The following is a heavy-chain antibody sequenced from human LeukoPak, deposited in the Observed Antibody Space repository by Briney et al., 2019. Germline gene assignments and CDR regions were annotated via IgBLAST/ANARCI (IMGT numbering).Heavy chain of an antibody. D-gene: IGHD2-15*01. V-gene: IGHV4-34*01. J-gene: IGHJ4*02. CDR3: ARRVKVAAMGL. Sequence: SETLSLTCAVYGASFGAYSWTWIRQSPGRGLEWIGEINHSGSTNYNPSLESRVTISLHTSENQFSLKLSSVTAADTAVYYCARRVKVAAMGLWGQGTLVTVSS. CDR2: INHSGST. CDR1: GASFGAYS.